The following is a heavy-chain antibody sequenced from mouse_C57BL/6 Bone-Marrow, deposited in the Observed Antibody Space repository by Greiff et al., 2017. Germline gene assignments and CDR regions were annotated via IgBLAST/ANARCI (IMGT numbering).Heavy chain of an antibody. D-gene: IGHD4-1*01. CDR1: GYTFTSYW. CDR2: IYPTSGRT. CDR3: ARSGPLGRSFDY. V-gene: IGHV1-55*01. Sequence: QVQLQQPGTELVKPGASVKMSCKASGYTFTSYWITWVKQRPGQGLEWIGDIYPTSGRTNYNEKFKSKAIMTVDTSSNTAYMQLSSLTSEDSAVFYGARSGPLGRSFDYWGQGTTLTVSS. J-gene: IGHJ2*01.